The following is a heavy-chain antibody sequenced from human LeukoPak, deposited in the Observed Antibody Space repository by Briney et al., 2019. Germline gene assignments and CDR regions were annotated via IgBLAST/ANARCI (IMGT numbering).Heavy chain of an antibody. CDR3: AKDLGLILYYAFDI. Sequence: GRSLRLSCAASGFTFSSYGMHWVRQAPGKGLEWVAVISYDGSNKYYADSVKGRFTISRDNSKNTLYLQMNSLRAEDTAVYYCAKDLGLILYYAFDIWGQGTMVTVSS. CDR2: ISYDGSNK. V-gene: IGHV3-30*18. D-gene: IGHD2-8*01. CDR1: GFTFSSYG. J-gene: IGHJ3*02.